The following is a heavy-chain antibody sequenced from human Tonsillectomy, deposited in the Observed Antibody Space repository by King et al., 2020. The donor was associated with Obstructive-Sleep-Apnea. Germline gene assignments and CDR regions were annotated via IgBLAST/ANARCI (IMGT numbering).Heavy chain of an antibody. CDR3: ARDYFMGGDNSGYRKN. Sequence: VQLVESGGGLAQPGGSLRLSCAASGFTFSSYWMYWVRQAPGKGLVWVSRINSDGSSTNYADSVKGRFTIFRDNAKNTLYLQMNSLRAEDTAVYYCARDYFMGGDNSGYRKNWGQGTLVTVSS. D-gene: IGHD3-22*01. CDR1: GFTFSSYW. CDR2: INSDGSST. J-gene: IGHJ4*02. V-gene: IGHV3-74*01.